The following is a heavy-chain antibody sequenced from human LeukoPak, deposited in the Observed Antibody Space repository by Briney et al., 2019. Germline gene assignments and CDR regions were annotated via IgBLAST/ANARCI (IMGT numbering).Heavy chain of an antibody. CDR2: MNPNSGNT. V-gene: IGHV1-8*03. J-gene: IGHJ6*03. CDR3: ARRTGRLYYYYMDV. Sequence: ASVKVSCKASGYTFTSYDINWVRQATGQGLEWMGWMNPNSGNTGYAQKFQGRVTITRNTSISTAYMELSSLRSEDTAVYYCARRTGRLYYYYMDVWGKGTTVTVSS. CDR1: GYTFTSYD. D-gene: IGHD7-27*01.